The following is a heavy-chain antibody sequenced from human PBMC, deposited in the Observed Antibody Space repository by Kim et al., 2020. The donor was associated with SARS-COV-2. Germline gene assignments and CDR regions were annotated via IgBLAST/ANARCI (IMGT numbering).Heavy chain of an antibody. J-gene: IGHJ3*01. CDR3: LRGPYYGTNWAGDDV. V-gene: IGHV3-48*02. Sequence: GGSLRLSCAGSGFTFSRYAMNWVRQAPGKGLEWISYISSSSSTIYYADSVKGRFTISRDSAKNSLYLQMSSLRDEDTAVYYCLRGPYYGTNWAGDDVWG. CDR1: GFTFSRYA. D-gene: IGHD3-16*01. CDR2: ISSSSSTI.